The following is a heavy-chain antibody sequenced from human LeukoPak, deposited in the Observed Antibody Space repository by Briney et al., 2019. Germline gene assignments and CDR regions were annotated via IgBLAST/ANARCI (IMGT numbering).Heavy chain of an antibody. V-gene: IGHV3-30*02. J-gene: IGHJ6*03. CDR1: GFTFSTYG. CDR2: IRFDGSDK. CDR3: ARDRIMGVLPTPHYYYMDV. Sequence: GGSLRLSCAASGFTFSTYGMHWVRQTPGKGLEWVAFIRFDGSDKYYADSVKGRFTISRDNSKNTLYLQMNSLRAEDTAVYYCARDRIMGVLPTPHYYYMDVWGKGTTVTISS. D-gene: IGHD3-16*01.